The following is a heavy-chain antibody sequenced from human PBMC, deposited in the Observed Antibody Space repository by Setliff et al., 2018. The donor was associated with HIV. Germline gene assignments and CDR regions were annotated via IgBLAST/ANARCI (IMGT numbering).Heavy chain of an antibody. V-gene: IGHV1-8*01. J-gene: IGHJ4*02. CDR1: GYSFTAYD. D-gene: IGHD2-15*01. CDR2: MNPSTGEI. CDR3: ARPFGSDGSRQLDS. Sequence: ASVKVSCKTSGYSFTAYDINWVRQATGRGLEWMAWMNPSTGEIGYAQKFQGRLTMTRDSSITTAFMELRGLRSEDTAIYYCARPFGSDGSRQLDSWGQGTLVTVSS.